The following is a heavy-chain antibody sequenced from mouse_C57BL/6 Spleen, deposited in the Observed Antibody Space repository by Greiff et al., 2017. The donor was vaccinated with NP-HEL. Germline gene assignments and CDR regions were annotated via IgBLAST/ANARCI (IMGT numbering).Heavy chain of an antibody. CDR2: ISGGGGNT. J-gene: IGHJ1*03. CDR3: ARDPHYYGSSYWYFDV. V-gene: IGHV5-9*01. CDR1: GFTFSSYT. D-gene: IGHD1-1*01. Sequence: EVMLVESGGGLVKPGGSLKLSCAASGFTFSSYTMSWVRQTPEKRLEWVATISGGGGNTYYPDSVKGRFTISRDNAKNTLYLQMSSLRSEDTALYYCARDPHYYGSSYWYFDVWGTGTTVTVSS.